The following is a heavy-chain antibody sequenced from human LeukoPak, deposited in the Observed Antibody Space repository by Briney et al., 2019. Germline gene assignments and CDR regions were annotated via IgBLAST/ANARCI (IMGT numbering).Heavy chain of an antibody. CDR3: ARAIKEVSYGYYYYYMDV. CDR2: INHSGST. CDR1: GGSFSGYY. Sequence: SETLSLTCAVYGGSFSGYYWSWIRQPPGKGLEWIGEINHSGSTNYNPSLKSRVTISVDTSKNQFSLKLSSVTAADTAVYYCARAIKEVSYGYYYYYMDVWGKGTTVTVSS. V-gene: IGHV4-34*01. J-gene: IGHJ6*03. D-gene: IGHD5-18*01.